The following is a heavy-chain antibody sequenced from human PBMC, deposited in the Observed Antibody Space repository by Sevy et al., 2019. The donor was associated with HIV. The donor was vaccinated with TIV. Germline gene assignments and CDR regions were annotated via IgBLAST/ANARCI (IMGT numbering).Heavy chain of an antibody. Sequence: GGSLRLSCAASGFTFSSHEMNWVRQAPGKGLEWVSYITSSGSTMYYVDSVKGRFTISRDNAKNSLYLQMNSLRAEDTAIYYCARGFYGGNRDDAFDIWGQGTMVTVSS. CDR3: ARGFYGGNRDDAFDI. CDR2: ITSSGSTM. CDR1: GFTFSSHE. V-gene: IGHV3-48*03. J-gene: IGHJ3*02. D-gene: IGHD4-17*01.